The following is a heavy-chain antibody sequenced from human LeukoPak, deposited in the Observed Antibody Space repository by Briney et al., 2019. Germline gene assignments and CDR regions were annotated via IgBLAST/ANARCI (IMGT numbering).Heavy chain of an antibody. CDR3: ARVMTVYSSSAPDY. D-gene: IGHD6-13*01. J-gene: IGHJ4*02. CDR2: IYHDGST. V-gene: IGHV4-59*08. CDR1: GGSLGIYY. Sequence: SETLSLTCTISGGSLGIYYWSWIRQPPGKGLEWIGYIYHDGSTNYNPSLKSRVTMSVDTFKNQFSLKLSSVTAADTAVYYCARVMTVYSSSAPDYWGQGTLVTVSS.